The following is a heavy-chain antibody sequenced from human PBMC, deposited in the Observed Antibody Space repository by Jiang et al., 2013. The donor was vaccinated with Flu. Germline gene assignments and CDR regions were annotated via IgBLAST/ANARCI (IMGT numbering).Heavy chain of an antibody. Sequence: SGAEVKKPGASVKVSCKASGYTFTSYAMHWVRQAPGQRLEWMGWINAGNGNTKYSQKFQGRVTITRDTSASTAYMELSSLRSEDTAVYYCARAMGIFGVVIIRYFQHWGQGTLVTVSS. CDR3: ARAMGIFGVVIIRYFQH. V-gene: IGHV1-3*01. CDR2: INAGNGNT. D-gene: IGHD3-3*01. J-gene: IGHJ1*01. CDR1: GYTFTSYA.